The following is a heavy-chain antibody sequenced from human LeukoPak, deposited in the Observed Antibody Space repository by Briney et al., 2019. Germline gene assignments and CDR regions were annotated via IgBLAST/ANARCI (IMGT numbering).Heavy chain of an antibody. CDR3: ASARFSDSSGYHA. V-gene: IGHV1-69*05. Sequence: SVKVSCKASGGTFSSYAISWVRQPRGQGLEWMGGIIPIFGTANYAQKFQGRVTITTDESTSTAYMELSSLRSEDTAVYYCASARFSDSSGYHAWGQGTLVTVSS. CDR2: IIPIFGTA. D-gene: IGHD3-22*01. CDR1: GGTFSSYA. J-gene: IGHJ5*02.